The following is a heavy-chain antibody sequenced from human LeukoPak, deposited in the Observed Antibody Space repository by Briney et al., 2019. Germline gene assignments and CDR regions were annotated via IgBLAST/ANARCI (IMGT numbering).Heavy chain of an antibody. D-gene: IGHD6-13*01. J-gene: IGHJ3*02. Sequence: ASVKVSCKAPGYTFTGYYMHWVRQAPGQGLEWMGWINTNSGGTDYAQKFQGRVTMTRDTSITTAYMELSRLTSDDTAVYYCARDAADQQLNAFEIWGQGTMVTVSS. CDR2: INTNSGGT. V-gene: IGHV1-2*02. CDR1: GYTFTGYY. CDR3: ARDAADQQLNAFEI.